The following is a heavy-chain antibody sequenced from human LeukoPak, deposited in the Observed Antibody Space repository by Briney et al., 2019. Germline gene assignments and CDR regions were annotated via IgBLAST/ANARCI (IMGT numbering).Heavy chain of an antibody. J-gene: IGHJ4*02. CDR2: IYYSGST. CDR3: ARLHYSSWSFDY. V-gene: IGHV4-39*01. CDR1: TRAMNRWRYH. Sequence: KAAETLTLTCSVCTRAMNRWRYHWGRIRQPPGKGLEWIGSIYYSGSTYYNPSLKSRVTISVDTSKNQFSLKLSSVTAADTALYYCARLHYSSWSFDYWGQGTLVTVSS. D-gene: IGHD6-6*01.